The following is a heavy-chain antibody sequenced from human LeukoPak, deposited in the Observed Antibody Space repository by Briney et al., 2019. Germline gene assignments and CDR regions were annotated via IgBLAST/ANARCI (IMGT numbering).Heavy chain of an antibody. CDR2: FYHSGST. CDR1: GDSISSSNW. Sequence: PSETLSLTRAVSGDSISSSNWWTWFRQPPGRGLEWIGEFYHSGSTVYNPSLKSRVTMSLDKSKNQFSLKLRSVTAADTALYYCATRSSTTGWSLDYWGQGALVSVSS. CDR3: ATRSSTTGWSLDY. J-gene: IGHJ4*02. V-gene: IGHV4-4*02. D-gene: IGHD6-19*01.